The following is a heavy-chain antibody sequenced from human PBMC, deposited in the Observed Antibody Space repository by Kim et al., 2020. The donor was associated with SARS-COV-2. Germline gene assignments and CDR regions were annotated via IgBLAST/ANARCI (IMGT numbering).Heavy chain of an antibody. CDR3: ARHGWWNYFHYYYGMDV. D-gene: IGHD1-7*01. CDR2: IDPSDSYT. J-gene: IGHJ6*02. V-gene: IGHV5-10-1*01. Sequence: GESLKISCKGSGYSFTSYWISWVRQMPGKGLEWMGRIDPSDSYTNYSPSFQGHVTISADKSISTAYLQWSSLKASDTAMYYCARHGWWNYFHYYYGMDVWGQGTTVTVSS. CDR1: GYSFTSYW.